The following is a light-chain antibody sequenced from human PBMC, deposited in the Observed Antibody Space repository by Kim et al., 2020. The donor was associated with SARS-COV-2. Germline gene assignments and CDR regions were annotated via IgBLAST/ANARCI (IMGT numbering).Light chain of an antibody. Sequence: PGASSMLACRTRQCVCRHCLAWYQQQPGQAPRLLIYSVSNRATGIPDRFSGSGSGTDFTLTISILEPEDFAVYYCKQYGIAPPYPFGPGTKLEI. CDR1: QCVCRHC. CDR3: KQYGIAPPYP. J-gene: IGKJ2*01. V-gene: IGKV3-20*01. CDR2: SVS.